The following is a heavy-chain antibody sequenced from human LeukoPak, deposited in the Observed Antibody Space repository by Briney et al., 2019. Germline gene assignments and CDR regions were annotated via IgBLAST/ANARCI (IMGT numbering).Heavy chain of an antibody. CDR2: IKEDGRDK. D-gene: IGHD6-13*01. CDR1: GFTFSKSL. J-gene: IGHJ4*02. V-gene: IGHV3-7*01. Sequence: GGSLRLSCVASGFTFSKSLMTSVRQAPGKGLESVANIKEDGRDKNYVDSVKGRFTISRDNAKNSMYLEMNSLRVEDTAVYYCARDLYQYSSSWYSGEYYFDYWGQGTLVTVSS. CDR3: ARDLYQYSSSWYSGEYYFDY.